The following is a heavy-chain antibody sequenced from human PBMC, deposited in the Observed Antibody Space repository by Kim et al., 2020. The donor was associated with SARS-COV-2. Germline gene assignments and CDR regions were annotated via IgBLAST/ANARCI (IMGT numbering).Heavy chain of an antibody. CDR3: AKDPGSSGWYGPFDY. J-gene: IGHJ4*02. Sequence: SVKGRFTISRDNSKITLDLQMNSLRAEDTAVYYCAKDPGSSGWYGPFDYWGQGTLVTVSS. D-gene: IGHD6-19*01. V-gene: IGHV3-30*02.